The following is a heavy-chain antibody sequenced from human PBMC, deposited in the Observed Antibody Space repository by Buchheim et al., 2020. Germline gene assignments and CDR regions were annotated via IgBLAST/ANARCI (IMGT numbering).Heavy chain of an antibody. CDR1: GFTFDDYG. J-gene: IGHJ6*02. CDR3: ARDLSGDDFWSGYYTYYYGMDV. CDR2: INWNGGRT. D-gene: IGHD3-3*01. V-gene: IGHV3-20*04. Sequence: EVQLVESGGGVVRPGGSLRLSCAASGFTFDDYGMSWVRQAPGKGLEWVSGINWNGGRTGYADSVKGRFTISRDNAKNSLYLQMNSLRAEDTALYYCARDLSGDDFWSGYYTYYYGMDVWGQGTT.